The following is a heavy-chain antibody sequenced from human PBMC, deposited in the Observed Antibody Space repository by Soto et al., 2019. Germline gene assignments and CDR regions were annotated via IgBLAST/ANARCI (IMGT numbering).Heavy chain of an antibody. J-gene: IGHJ3*02. D-gene: IGHD3-22*01. Sequence: PSETLSLTCSVSGGSISSYYWSWIRQPPGKGLEWIAYIYYSGSTSYNPSLKSRVSISLDTSKNQFSLKLSSVTAADTALYYFARTYDGSGPNSGGYGFDIWGQGTMITVS. CDR1: GGSISSYY. CDR2: IYYSGST. CDR3: ARTYDGSGPNSGGYGFDI. V-gene: IGHV4-59*01.